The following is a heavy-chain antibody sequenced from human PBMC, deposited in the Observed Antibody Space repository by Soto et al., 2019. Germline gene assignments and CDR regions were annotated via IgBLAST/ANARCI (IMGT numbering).Heavy chain of an antibody. J-gene: IGHJ4*02. CDR1: GFTFTNYA. D-gene: IGHD3-10*01. Sequence: EVQLLESGGGLVQPGGSLRLSCAASGFTFTNYAMSWVRQAPGKGLEWVSSISGSGTTTYYADSVQGRFTISRDNSKHTLYLQMNSLRAEDTAVYYCAKDLFLQGYYGSGNYYALDYWGQGTLVPVSS. CDR2: ISGSGTTT. CDR3: AKDLFLQGYYGSGNYYALDY. V-gene: IGHV3-23*01.